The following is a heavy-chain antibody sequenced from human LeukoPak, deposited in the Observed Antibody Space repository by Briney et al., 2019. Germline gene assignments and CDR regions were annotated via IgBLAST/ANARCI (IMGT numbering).Heavy chain of an antibody. CDR2: IYYSGST. CDR3: ARDPGGEKNWFDP. J-gene: IGHJ5*02. D-gene: IGHD3-16*01. Sequence: SETLSLTCTVSGGSISSHYWSWIRQHPGKGLEWIGYIYYSGSTYYNPSLKSRVTISVDTSKNQFSLKLSSVTAADTAVYYCARDPGGEKNWFDPWGQGTLVTVSS. CDR1: GGSISSHY. V-gene: IGHV4-59*06.